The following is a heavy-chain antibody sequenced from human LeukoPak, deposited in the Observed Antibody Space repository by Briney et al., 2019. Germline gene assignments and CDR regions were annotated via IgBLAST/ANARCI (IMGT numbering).Heavy chain of an antibody. D-gene: IGHD1-26*01. CDR1: GFAFSSYW. Sequence: GGSLRLSCATSGFAFSSYWMSWVRQAPGKGLEWVANIKQGGSDKYYVDSVKGRFTISRDDAKNSLYLQMNSLRAEDTAVYFCARDLFSRSYNGVNYWGQGTLVTVSS. CDR2: IKQGGSDK. CDR3: ARDLFSRSYNGVNY. V-gene: IGHV3-7*04. J-gene: IGHJ4*02.